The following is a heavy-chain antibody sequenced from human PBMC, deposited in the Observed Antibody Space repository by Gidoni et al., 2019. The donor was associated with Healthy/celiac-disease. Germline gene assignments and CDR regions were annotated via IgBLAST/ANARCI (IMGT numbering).Heavy chain of an antibody. Sequence: EVQLVQSGAEVKKPGESPKISCKGSGYSFTSYWIGWVRQMPGKGLEWMGIIYPGDSDTRYSPSFQGQVTISADKSISTTYLQWSSLKASVTAMYYCARRRGVIMRGYYFDYWGQGTLVTVSS. D-gene: IGHD3-10*01. V-gene: IGHV5-51*01. J-gene: IGHJ4*02. CDR2: IYPGDSDT. CDR3: ARRRGVIMRGYYFDY. CDR1: GYSFTSYW.